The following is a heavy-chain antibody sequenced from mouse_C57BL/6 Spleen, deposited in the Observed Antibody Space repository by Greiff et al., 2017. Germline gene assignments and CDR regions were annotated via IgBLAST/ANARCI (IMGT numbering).Heavy chain of an antibody. CDR2: INPSNGGT. D-gene: IGHD2-2*01. CDR1: GYTFTSYW. J-gene: IGHJ4*01. V-gene: IGHV1-53*01. Sequence: QVQLQQPGTELVKPGASVKLSCKASGYTFTSYWMHWVKQRPGQGLEWIGNINPSNGGTNYNEKFKSKATLTVDKSSSTAYMQLSSLTSEDSAVYYCARLGGNDVGYYAMDYWGQGTSVTVSS. CDR3: ARLGGNDVGYYAMDY.